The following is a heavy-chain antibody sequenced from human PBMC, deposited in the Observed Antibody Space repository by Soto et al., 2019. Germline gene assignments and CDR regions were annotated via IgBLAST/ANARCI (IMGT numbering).Heavy chain of an antibody. D-gene: IGHD3-3*01. CDR3: ARDRDFDFWSGSYTTGEDRLALDY. Sequence: PSETLSLTCAVSVDSISSSHWWSWVRQPPGKGLEWIGEIYHTRNTNYNPSLKSRVTMTVDKSKNQFSLHLSSVTAADTAVYYCARDRDFDFWSGSYTTGEDRLALDYWGQRTLVTVSS. CDR2: IYHTRNT. CDR1: VDSISSSHW. J-gene: IGHJ4*02. V-gene: IGHV4-4*02.